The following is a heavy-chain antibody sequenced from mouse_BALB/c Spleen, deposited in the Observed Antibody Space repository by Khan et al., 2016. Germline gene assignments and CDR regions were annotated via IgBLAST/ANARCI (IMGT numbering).Heavy chain of an antibody. D-gene: IGHD1-2*01. Sequence: QVQLKQSGAELARPGASVKLSCKASGYTFTDYYINWLKQRTGQGLEWIGEIFPGSGKTYYNEKFKDKATLTADESSSTAYMQLSSLTSEDSAVYLCARSYYGYFALDYWGQGTSVTVAS. V-gene: IGHV1-77*01. CDR2: IFPGSGKT. CDR1: GYTFTDYY. J-gene: IGHJ4*01. CDR3: ARSYYGYFALDY.